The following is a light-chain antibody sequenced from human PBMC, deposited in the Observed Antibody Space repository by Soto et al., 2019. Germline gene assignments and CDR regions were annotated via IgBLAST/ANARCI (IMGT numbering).Light chain of an antibody. J-gene: IGLJ1*01. CDR1: SSDVGGYNY. Sequence: QSALTQPASVSGSPGQSITISCTGTSSDVGGYNYVSWYQQQSGKAPKLMIHEVSNRPSGVSNRFSGSKSGNTASLTISGLQAEYEADYYCSSYTSSRAYVFGIGIKATV. CDR3: SSYTSSRAYV. V-gene: IGLV2-14*01. CDR2: EVS.